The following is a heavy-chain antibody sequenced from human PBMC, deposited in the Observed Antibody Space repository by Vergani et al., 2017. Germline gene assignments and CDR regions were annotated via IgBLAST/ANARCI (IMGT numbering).Heavy chain of an antibody. D-gene: IGHD4-11*01. CDR1: GYTFTSYY. J-gene: IGHJ4*02. Sequence: QVQLVQSGAEVKKPGASVKVSCKASGYTFTSYYMHWVRQAPGQGLEWMGGIIPIFGTANYAQKFQGRVTITADESTSTAYMELSSLRSEDTAVYYCARGFSTVADLFDYWGQGTLVTVSS. CDR2: IIPIFGTA. CDR3: ARGFSTVADLFDY. V-gene: IGHV1-69*01.